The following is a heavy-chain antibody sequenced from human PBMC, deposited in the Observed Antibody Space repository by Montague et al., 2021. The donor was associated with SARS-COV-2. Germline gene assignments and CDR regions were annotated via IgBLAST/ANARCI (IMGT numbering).Heavy chain of an antibody. Sequence: SRRLSCDASGFTFSSYAMSWVRQAPGKGLEWVSAISGSGGSTYYADSVKGRFTISRDNSKNTLYLLMNSLRAEDTAVYYCAKVGSSWYHGYYYGMDVWGQGTTVTVSS. CDR1: GFTFSSYA. D-gene: IGHD6-13*01. V-gene: IGHV3-23*01. CDR2: ISGSGGST. CDR3: AKVGSSWYHGYYYGMDV. J-gene: IGHJ6*02.